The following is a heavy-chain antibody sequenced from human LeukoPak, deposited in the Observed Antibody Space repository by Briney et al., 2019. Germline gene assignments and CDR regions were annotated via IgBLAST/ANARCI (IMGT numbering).Heavy chain of an antibody. CDR2: ISSSSSYI. CDR3: ASPPLXFGXXXAFDI. D-gene: IGHD3-10*01. J-gene: IGHJ3*02. CDR1: GFTFSSYS. V-gene: IGHV3-21*01. Sequence: PGGSLRLSCAASGFTFSSYSMNWVRQAPGKGLEWVSSISSSSSYIYYADSVKGRFTISRDNAKNSLYLQMNSLRAEDTAVYYCASPPLXFGXXXAFDIWGQGXMVTVS.